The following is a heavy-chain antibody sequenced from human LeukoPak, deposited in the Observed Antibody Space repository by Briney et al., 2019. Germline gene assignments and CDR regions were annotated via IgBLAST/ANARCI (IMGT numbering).Heavy chain of an antibody. D-gene: IGHD6-19*01. V-gene: IGHV3-53*01. Sequence: GGSLRLSCAVSGFPVSSNYMTWVRQAPQKGLEWVSTIHSDGSTYYVDSVKGRFIISRDISQNTVYLEMNSLRAEDAAVYYCARGGSSGWYALGYWGQGTLVTVSS. J-gene: IGHJ4*02. CDR2: IHSDGST. CDR1: GFPVSSNY. CDR3: ARGGSSGWYALGY.